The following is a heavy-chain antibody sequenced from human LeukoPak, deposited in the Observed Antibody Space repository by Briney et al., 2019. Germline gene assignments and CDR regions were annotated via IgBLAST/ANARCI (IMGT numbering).Heavy chain of an antibody. CDR2: INHSGST. V-gene: IGHV4-34*01. CDR1: GGSFSGYY. Sequence: SETLSLTCAVYGGSFSGYYWSWTRQPPGKGLEWIGEINHSGSTNYNPSLKSRVTISVDTSKNQFSLKLSSVTAADTAVYYCARAVWDYYDSSGYYSAFDYWGQGTLVTVSS. CDR3: ARAVWDYYDSSGYYSAFDY. D-gene: IGHD3-22*01. J-gene: IGHJ4*02.